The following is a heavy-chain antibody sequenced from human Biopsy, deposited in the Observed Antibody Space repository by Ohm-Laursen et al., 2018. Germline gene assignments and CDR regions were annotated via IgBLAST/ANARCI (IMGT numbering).Heavy chain of an antibody. V-gene: IGHV4-31*03. CDR2: ISHTGST. CDR1: GGSINSANYF. Sequence: TLSLTYRVSGGSINSANYFWAWIRQHPGKGLEWIGYISHTGSTHSNPSLKSRITISIDTSENHFSLKLRSVTATDTAVYYCVREPKTGTAEAWYFDLWGRGTLVTVSS. J-gene: IGHJ2*01. D-gene: IGHD3-9*01. CDR3: VREPKTGTAEAWYFDL.